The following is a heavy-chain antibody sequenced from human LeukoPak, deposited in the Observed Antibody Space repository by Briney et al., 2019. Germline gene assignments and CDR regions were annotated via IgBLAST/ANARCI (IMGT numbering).Heavy chain of an antibody. D-gene: IGHD2-2*01. CDR2: IYHSGST. J-gene: IGHJ6*02. CDR1: GGSISGGGYS. Sequence: SETLSLTCTVSGGSISGGGYSWSWIRQPPGKGLEWIGYIYHSGSTYYNPSLKSRVTISVDRSKNQFSLKLSSVTAADTAVYYCARVGTSRYFDVWGQGTTVTVSS. CDR3: ARVGTSRYFDV. V-gene: IGHV4-30-2*01.